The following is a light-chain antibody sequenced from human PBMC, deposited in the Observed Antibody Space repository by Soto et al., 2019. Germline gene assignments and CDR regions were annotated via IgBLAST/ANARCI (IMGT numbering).Light chain of an antibody. V-gene: IGLV6-57*01. J-gene: IGLJ3*02. CDR2: EDN. Sequence: NFMLTQPHSVSESPGKTVIISCTRSSGSIASNYVQWYQQRPGSSPTTVIYEDNHRPSGVPDRFSGSIDSSSNSASLTISGLKTEDEADYYCQSYDSSNHWVLGGGTKLTVL. CDR1: SGSIASNY. CDR3: QSYDSSNHWV.